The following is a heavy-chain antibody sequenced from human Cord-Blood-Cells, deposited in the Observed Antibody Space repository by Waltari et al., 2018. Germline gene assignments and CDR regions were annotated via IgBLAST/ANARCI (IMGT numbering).Heavy chain of an antibody. Sequence: QVQLQESGPGLVKPSQTLSLTCTFSGGSTSSGGYYSSCIRQHPGKGLEWIGYIYYSGSTYDNPSLKSRVTISVDTSKNQFSLKLSSVTAADTAVYYCARERGQLGGLIDYWGQGTLVTVSS. V-gene: IGHV4-31*03. J-gene: IGHJ4*02. CDR2: IYYSGST. CDR3: ARERGQLGGLIDY. CDR1: GGSTSSGGYY. D-gene: IGHD7-27*01.